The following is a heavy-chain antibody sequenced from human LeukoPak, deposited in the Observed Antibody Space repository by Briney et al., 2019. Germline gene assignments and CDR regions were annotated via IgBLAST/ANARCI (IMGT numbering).Heavy chain of an antibody. CDR1: GGSFSGYY. J-gene: IGHJ4*02. CDR3: ARQSRSRGTYYYDSSGYRSANDY. V-gene: IGHV4-34*01. Sequence: SETLSLTCAVYGGSFSGYYWSWIRQPPGKGLEWIGEINHSGSTNYNPSLKSRVTISVDTSKNQFSLKLSSVTAADTAVYYCARQSRSRGTYYYDSSGYRSANDYWGQGTLVTVSS. CDR2: INHSGST. D-gene: IGHD3-22*01.